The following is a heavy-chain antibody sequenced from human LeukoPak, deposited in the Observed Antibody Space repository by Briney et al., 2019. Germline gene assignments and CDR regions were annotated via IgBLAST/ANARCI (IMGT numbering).Heavy chain of an antibody. J-gene: IGHJ3*02. CDR1: GGSVSSGSYY. CDR3: ARFRVLRGLITMVRGVYAFDI. Sequence: SETLSLTCTVSGGSVSSGSYYWNWIRQPPGKGLEWIGYISYSGTTNYNPSLKSRVTISVDTSKNQFSLKLSSVTAADTAVCYCARFRVLRGLITMVRGVYAFDIWGQGTMVTVSS. CDR2: ISYSGTT. V-gene: IGHV4-61*01. D-gene: IGHD3-10*01.